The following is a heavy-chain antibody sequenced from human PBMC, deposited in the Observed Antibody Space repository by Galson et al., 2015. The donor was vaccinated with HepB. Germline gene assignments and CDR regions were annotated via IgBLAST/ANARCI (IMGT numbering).Heavy chain of an antibody. V-gene: IGHV3-30*18. J-gene: IGHJ6*02. CDR1: GFTFSSYG. Sequence: SLRLSCAASGFTFSSYGMHWVRQAPGKGLEWVAVISYDGLNKYYADSVKGRFTISRDNSKNTLFLQMNSLRPEDTAIYFCAKEVGSSSSLDLYYYYYGLDVWGQGTTVTVSS. CDR2: ISYDGLNK. CDR3: AKEVGSSSSLDLYYYYYGLDV. D-gene: IGHD6-6*01.